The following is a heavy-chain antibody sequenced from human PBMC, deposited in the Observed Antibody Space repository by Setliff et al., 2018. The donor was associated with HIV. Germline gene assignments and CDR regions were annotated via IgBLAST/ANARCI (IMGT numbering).Heavy chain of an antibody. Sequence: GSLRLSCAASGFVFSDFWTSWARQAPGKGLEWVANINDDGNKKWYVGSARGRFTISRDNAKNSLFLQMNSLRADDTAVYYCAALSVRTNPVYGVISTRFDPWGQGSLVTVSS. CDR3: AALSVRTNPVYGVISTRFDP. D-gene: IGHD2-8*01. CDR2: INDDGNKK. V-gene: IGHV3-7*03. J-gene: IGHJ5*02. CDR1: GFVFSDFW.